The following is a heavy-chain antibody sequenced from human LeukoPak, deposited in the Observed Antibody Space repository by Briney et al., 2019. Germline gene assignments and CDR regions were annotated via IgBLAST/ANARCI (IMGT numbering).Heavy chain of an antibody. D-gene: IGHD3-3*01. CDR2: INPNSGGT. CDR3: ARDLFFLEWSYYFDY. Sequence: ASVKVSCKASGYTFTGYYMHWVRQAPGQGLEWMGWINPNSGGTNYAQKFQGRVTMTRDTSISTAYMELSRLRSDDTAVYYCARDLFFLEWSYYFDYWDQGTLVTVSS. CDR1: GYTFTGYY. V-gene: IGHV1-2*02. J-gene: IGHJ4*02.